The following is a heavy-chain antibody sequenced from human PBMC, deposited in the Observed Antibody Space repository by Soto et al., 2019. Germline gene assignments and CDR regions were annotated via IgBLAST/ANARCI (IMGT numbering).Heavy chain of an antibody. CDR2: IYSGGTT. CDR3: ARNGWGMAKVGM. V-gene: IGHV3-53*01. Sequence: EVQLVESGGGLVQPGGSLRLSCAASGFTVSNNYMIWFRLPPGKGLEWVSLIYSGGTTYYADSVKGRFTISRDNSKNTLYLQVNSLRVEDTAVYYCARNGWGMAKVGMWGPGTLVTVSS. CDR1: GFTVSNNY. J-gene: IGHJ4*02. D-gene: IGHD5-12*01.